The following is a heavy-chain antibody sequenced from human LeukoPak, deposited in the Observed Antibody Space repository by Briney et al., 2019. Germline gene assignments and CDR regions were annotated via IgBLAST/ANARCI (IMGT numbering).Heavy chain of an antibody. CDR1: GFTFRTYS. D-gene: IGHD2-2*01. CDR3: ASFKLGYCSSTSCSVDY. V-gene: IGHV3-21*01. J-gene: IGHJ4*02. CDR2: ISSSSSYI. Sequence: GGSLRLSCAASGFTFRTYSMNWVRQAPGKGLGWGSSISSSSSYIYYADSVKGRFTISRDNAKNSLYLQMNSLRAEDTAAYYCASFKLGYCSSTSCSVDYWGQGTLVTVSS.